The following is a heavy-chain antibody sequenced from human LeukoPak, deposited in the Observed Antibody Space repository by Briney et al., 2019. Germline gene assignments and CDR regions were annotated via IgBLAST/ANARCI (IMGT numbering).Heavy chain of an antibody. V-gene: IGHV3-48*01. J-gene: IGHJ4*02. CDR2: ISSSSSTI. CDR3: AKDLDVGATGEHYFDY. CDR1: GFTFSSYS. D-gene: IGHD1-26*01. Sequence: PGGSLRLSCAASGFTFSSYSMNWVRQAPGKGLEWVSYISSSSSTIYYADSVKGRFTISRDNSKNTLYLQMNSLRAEDTAVYYCAKDLDVGATGEHYFDYWGQGTLVTVSS.